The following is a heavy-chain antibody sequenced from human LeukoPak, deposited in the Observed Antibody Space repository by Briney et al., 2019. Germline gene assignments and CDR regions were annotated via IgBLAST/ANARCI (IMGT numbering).Heavy chain of an antibody. CDR2: IKSKTDGGTT. CDR3: ARDLRIQPGASV. V-gene: IGHV3-15*01. D-gene: IGHD5-18*01. Sequence: KPGGSLRLSCAASGFTFNNAWMSWVRQAPGKGLEWVGRIKSKTDGGTTDYAAPVKGRFTISRDDSKNTLYLQMNSLRAEDTAVYYCARDLRIQPGASVWGQGTMVTVSS. CDR1: GFTFNNAW. J-gene: IGHJ3*01.